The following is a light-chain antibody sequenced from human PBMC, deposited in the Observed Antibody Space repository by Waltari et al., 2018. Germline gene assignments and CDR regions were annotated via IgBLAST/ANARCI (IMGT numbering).Light chain of an antibody. V-gene: IGLV3-27*01. J-gene: IGLJ3*02. Sequence: SYELTQPSSVSLSPGQTANITCSGNVLAKKYGRWLQQKPGQAPMLLIYRDNARPSGIPERFSGSSSGTTVTLTISGAHVEDEADYYCYSASANSWVFGGGTRLTVL. CDR3: YSASANSWV. CDR2: RDN. CDR1: VLAKKY.